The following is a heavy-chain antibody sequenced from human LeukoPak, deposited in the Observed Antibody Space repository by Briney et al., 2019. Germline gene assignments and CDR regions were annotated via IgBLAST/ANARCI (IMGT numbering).Heavy chain of an antibody. J-gene: IGHJ4*02. CDR2: IYYSGST. V-gene: IGHV4-39*01. CDR1: GGSISSSGYY. CDR3: ARLSRVYSSGWIDY. Sequence: SETLSLTCTVSGGSISSSGYYWGWIRQPPGKGLEWIGSIYYSGSTYYNPSLKSRVTISVDTSKNQFSLKLSSVTAADTAVYYRARLSRVYSSGWIDYWGQGTLVTVSS. D-gene: IGHD6-19*01.